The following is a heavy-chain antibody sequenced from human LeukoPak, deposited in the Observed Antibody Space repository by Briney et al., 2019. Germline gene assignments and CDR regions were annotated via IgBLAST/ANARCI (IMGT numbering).Heavy chain of an antibody. J-gene: IGHJ4*02. CDR2: IIPIFGTA. CDR3: ARDRYNWNYGVFDY. D-gene: IGHD1-7*01. V-gene: IGHV1-69*06. CDR1: GGTFSSYA. Sequence: ASVKVSCKASGGTFSSYAISWVRQAPGQGLEWMGGIIPIFGTANYAQKFQGRVTITADKSTSTAYMELNSLRSEDTAVYYCARDRYNWNYGVFDYWGQGTLVTVSS.